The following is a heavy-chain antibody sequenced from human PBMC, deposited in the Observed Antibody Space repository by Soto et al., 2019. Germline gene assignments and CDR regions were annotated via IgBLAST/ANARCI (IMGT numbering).Heavy chain of an antibody. CDR1: GASISGYY. J-gene: IGHJ5*02. CDR2: IYATGTT. V-gene: IGHV4-4*07. D-gene: IGHD1-1*01. Sequence: RASETLSLTCTVSGASISGYYWSWIRKSAGKGLEWIGRIYATGTTDYNPSLKSRVMMSVDTSKKQFSLRLRSVTAADTAVYYCVRDGTKTLRDWFDPWGQGISVTVSS. CDR3: VRDGTKTLRDWFDP.